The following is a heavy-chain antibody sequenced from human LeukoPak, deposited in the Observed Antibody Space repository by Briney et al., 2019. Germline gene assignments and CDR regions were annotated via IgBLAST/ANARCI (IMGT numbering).Heavy chain of an antibody. Sequence: PGGSLRLSCAASGFTFSSHGMHWVRQAPGKGLEWVAVISYVGRDKYYADSVKGRFAISRDNSKNTVYLEMNSLTTEDTALYYCAKDPSSGWYRWSMDVWGQGTTVTVSS. CDR1: GFTFSSHG. CDR2: ISYVGRDK. V-gene: IGHV3-30*09. J-gene: IGHJ6*02. D-gene: IGHD6-19*01. CDR3: AKDPSSGWYRWSMDV.